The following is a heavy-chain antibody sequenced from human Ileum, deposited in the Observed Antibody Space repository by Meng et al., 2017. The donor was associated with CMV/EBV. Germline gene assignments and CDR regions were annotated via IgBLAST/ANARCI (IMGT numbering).Heavy chain of an antibody. Sequence: VEMVEYGGDLVQPGGYLRLSCAASGFTFNYYGMHWVRQAPGKGLEWVAFIQYDGNNKYYADSAKGRFTISRDNSKNTLSLQMNSLTVEDTAVYYCAKIGDLGMSPDYWGQGTLVTVSS. CDR1: GFTFNYYG. CDR2: IQYDGNNK. D-gene: IGHD7-27*01. J-gene: IGHJ4*02. V-gene: IGHV3-30*02. CDR3: AKIGDLGMSPDY.